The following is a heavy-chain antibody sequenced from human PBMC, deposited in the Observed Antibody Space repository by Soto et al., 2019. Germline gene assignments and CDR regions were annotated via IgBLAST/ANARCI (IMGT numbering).Heavy chain of an antibody. CDR1: GFTFSSYG. Sequence: QVQLVESGGGVVQPGRSLRLSCAASGFTFSSYGMHWVRQAPGKGLEWVAVISYDGSNKYYADSVKGRFTVSRDKAKNTLYLQVNSLSAEDTAVYYCAKDKVPVVVTAPFDYWGQGTLVTVSS. D-gene: IGHD2-21*02. CDR3: AKDKVPVVVTAPFDY. J-gene: IGHJ4*02. V-gene: IGHV3-30*18. CDR2: ISYDGSNK.